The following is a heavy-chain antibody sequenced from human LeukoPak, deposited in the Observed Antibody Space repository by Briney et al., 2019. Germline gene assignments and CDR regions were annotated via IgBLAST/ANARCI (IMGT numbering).Heavy chain of an antibody. CDR1: GLSFSVYE. J-gene: IGHJ4*02. Sequence: GGSLRLSCAASGLSFSVYEIHWVRPAPGRGGEWIADISSSGTSTYYASSVKGPFPISRDNAKNSLYLQMNSLGAKDTAVSYCTTLRVASTFDSWGQGTLVTVSS. CDR3: TTLRVASTFDS. V-gene: IGHV3-48*03. D-gene: IGHD6-19*01. CDR2: ISSSGTST.